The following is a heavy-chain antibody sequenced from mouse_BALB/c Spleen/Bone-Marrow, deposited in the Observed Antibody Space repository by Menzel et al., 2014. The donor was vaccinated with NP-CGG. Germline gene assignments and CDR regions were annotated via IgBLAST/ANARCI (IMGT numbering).Heavy chain of an antibody. J-gene: IGHJ4*01. Sequence: VQREKSGAELVKPGASVKLSCKASGYNFNSYYMYWVKQRPEQGLEWIGGINPSNGSTKFNEKFKSKATLTVDKSSSAASMQPGSLTSEDSAFYYCTIYSYGDCPSYYAIDYWGQGTSVTVSS. CDR1: GYNFNSYY. V-gene: IGHV1S81*02. CDR2: INPSNGST. D-gene: IGHD2-13*01. CDR3: TIYSYGDCPSYYAIDY.